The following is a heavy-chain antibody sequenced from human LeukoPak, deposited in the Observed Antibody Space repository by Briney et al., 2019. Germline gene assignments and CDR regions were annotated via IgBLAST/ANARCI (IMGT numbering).Heavy chain of an antibody. CDR1: GYTFTGYY. CDR2: INPNSGGT. Sequence: ASVKVSCKASGYTFTGYYMHWVRQAPGQGLEWMGWINPNSGGTNYAQKFQGRVTMTRDTSISTAYMELSRLRSDDTAVYYCATGRDTVTELGGKDAFDIWGQGTMVTVSS. D-gene: IGHD3-9*01. V-gene: IGHV1-2*02. J-gene: IGHJ3*02. CDR3: ATGRDTVTELGGKDAFDI.